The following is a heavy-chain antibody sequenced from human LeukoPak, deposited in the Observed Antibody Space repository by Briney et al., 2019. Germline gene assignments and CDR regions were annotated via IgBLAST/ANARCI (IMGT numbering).Heavy chain of an antibody. Sequence: SETLSLTCTVSGGSISSSSYYWGWIRQPPGKGLEWIGSIYYSGSTYYNPSLKSRVTISVDPSKNQFSLKLSSVTAADTAVYYCARHSGYSYGYAYYYYYMDVWGKGTAVTVSS. J-gene: IGHJ6*03. D-gene: IGHD5-18*01. CDR3: ARHSGYSYGYAYYYYYMDV. V-gene: IGHV4-39*01. CDR1: GGSISSSSYY. CDR2: IYYSGST.